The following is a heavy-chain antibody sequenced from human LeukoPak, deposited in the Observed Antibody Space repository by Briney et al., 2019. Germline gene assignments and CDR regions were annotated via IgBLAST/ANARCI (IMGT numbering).Heavy chain of an antibody. D-gene: IGHD3-16*01. CDR3: ARGPDGWGYYYYMDV. J-gene: IGHJ6*03. CDR2: IYYSGST. Sequence: PAETLSLTCTVSGGSISSYYWSWIRQPPGKGLECIGYIYYSGSTNYNPSLKSRVTISVDTSKNQFSLKLSSVTAADTAVYYCARGPDGWGYYYYMDVWGKGTTVTVSS. V-gene: IGHV4-59*01. CDR1: GGSISSYY.